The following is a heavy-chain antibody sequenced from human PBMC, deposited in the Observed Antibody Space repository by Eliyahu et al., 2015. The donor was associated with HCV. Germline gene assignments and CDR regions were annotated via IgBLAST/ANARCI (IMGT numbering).Heavy chain of an antibody. D-gene: IGHD6-19*01. CDR1: GGSIXTYX. Sequence: QVQLQESGPGLVKPSETLSLTCTVSGGSIXTYXWSWXRQPPGKGLEWIGDIDXSGSTNSNPSLKSRVTIXVDTSKNQFSXKLTSVTAADTAVYYCASGGGGIAVAGTGGWFDPWGQGTLVTVSS. V-gene: IGHV4-59*01. CDR2: IDXSGST. CDR3: ASGGGGIAVAGTGGWFDP. J-gene: IGHJ5*02.